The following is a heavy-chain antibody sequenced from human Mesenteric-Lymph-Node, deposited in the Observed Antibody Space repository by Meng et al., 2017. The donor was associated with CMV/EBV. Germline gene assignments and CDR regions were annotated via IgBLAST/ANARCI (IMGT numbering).Heavy chain of an antibody. D-gene: IGHD3-3*01. Sequence: GGSLRPSCAVSGLTLNTYGMHWVSQTPGKGLEWVAFLHYDGGEKYYADSVQGRFTISRDNSKNTLYLQMNSLRPEDTAMYYCATDQHDLWSWKNWFDFWGQGTLVTVSS. J-gene: IGHJ5*01. V-gene: IGHV3-30*02. CDR1: GLTLNTYG. CDR3: ATDQHDLWSWKNWFDF. CDR2: LHYDGGEK.